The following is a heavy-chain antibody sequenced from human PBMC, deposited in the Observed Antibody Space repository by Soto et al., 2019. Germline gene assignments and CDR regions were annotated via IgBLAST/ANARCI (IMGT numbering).Heavy chain of an antibody. D-gene: IGHD3-10*01. J-gene: IGHJ6*03. CDR2: ISAYNGNT. V-gene: IGHV1-18*01. Sequence: ASVKVSCKASGYTFTSYGISWVRQAPGQGLEWMGWISAYNGNTNYAQKLQGRVTMTTDTSTSTAYMELRSLRSDDTAVYYCARAKVDYYGSGVPDYYYYMDVWGKGTTVTVSS. CDR3: ARAKVDYYGSGVPDYYYYMDV. CDR1: GYTFTSYG.